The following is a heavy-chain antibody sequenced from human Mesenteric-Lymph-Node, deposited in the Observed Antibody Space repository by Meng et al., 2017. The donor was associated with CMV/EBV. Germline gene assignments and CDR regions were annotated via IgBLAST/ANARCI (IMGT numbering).Heavy chain of an antibody. D-gene: IGHD6-19*01. CDR2: ISGDASRT. CDR3: ARKAVAGYYFDY. V-gene: IGHV3-74*01. J-gene: IGHJ4*02. Sequence: GGSLRLSCAASGFTFSSYWMHWVRQAPGKGLVWVSHISGDASRTNYADSVKGRFTSSRDNAKNTVYLQMNSLRAEDTAVYYCARKAVAGYYFDYWGQGTLVTVSS. CDR1: GFTFSSYW.